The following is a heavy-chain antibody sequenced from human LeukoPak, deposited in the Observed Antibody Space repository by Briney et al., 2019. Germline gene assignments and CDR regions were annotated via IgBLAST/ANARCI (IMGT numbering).Heavy chain of an antibody. D-gene: IGHD3-22*01. CDR3: ARDLEDSSPFGAFDM. V-gene: IGHV3-33*01. CDR2: IWFDGIKK. Sequence: GGSLRLSCAASGFTFSNYGMHWVRQLPGKGLEWVAAIWFDGIKKYYADSVKGRLTISRDNSKNTLYLQVNSLRAEDTAVYYCARDLEDSSPFGAFDMWGQGTMVTVSS. CDR1: GFTFSNYG. J-gene: IGHJ3*02.